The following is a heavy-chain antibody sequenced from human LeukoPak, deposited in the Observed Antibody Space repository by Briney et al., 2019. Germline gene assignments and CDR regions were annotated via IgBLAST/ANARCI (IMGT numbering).Heavy chain of an antibody. CDR3: ARLSASTGTF. Sequence: SETLSLTCTVSGSSFSGYYWSWSRLPAGRGLEWIGRIYTNGQTIFNPSLKSRATISFDTSKNLFSLQLHSVTAADTAKYYCARLSASTGTFWGQGILVTVSS. V-gene: IGHV4-4*07. J-gene: IGHJ4*02. D-gene: IGHD6-13*01. CDR1: GSSFSGYY. CDR2: IYTNGQT.